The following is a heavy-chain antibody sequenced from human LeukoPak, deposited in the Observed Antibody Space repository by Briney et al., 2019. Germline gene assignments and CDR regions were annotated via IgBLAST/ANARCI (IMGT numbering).Heavy chain of an antibody. CDR1: GFTFSSYA. Sequence: PGGSLRLSCAASGFTFSSYAMSWVRQAPGKGLEWVSAISGSGGSTYYADSVKGRFTISRDNSKNTLYLQMNSLRAEDTAVYYCAKWERIMITFGGPESEPLHFDYWGQGTLVTVSS. CDR2: ISGSGGST. D-gene: IGHD3-16*01. V-gene: IGHV3-23*01. CDR3: AKWERIMITFGGPESEPLHFDY. J-gene: IGHJ4*02.